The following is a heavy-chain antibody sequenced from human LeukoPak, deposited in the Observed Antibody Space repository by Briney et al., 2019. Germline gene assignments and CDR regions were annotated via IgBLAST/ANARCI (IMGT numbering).Heavy chain of an antibody. V-gene: IGHV3-15*01. CDR3: TTDLYTAMVIGVSTDFDY. J-gene: IGHJ4*02. CDR2: IKSKTDGGTT. CDR1: GFTFSNAW. D-gene: IGHD5-18*01. Sequence: GGSLRPSCAASGFTFSNAWMSWVRQAPGKGLEWVGRIKSKTDGGTTDYAAPVKGRFTISRDDSKNTLYLQMNSLKTEDTAVYYCTTDLYTAMVIGVSTDFDYWGQGTLVTVSS.